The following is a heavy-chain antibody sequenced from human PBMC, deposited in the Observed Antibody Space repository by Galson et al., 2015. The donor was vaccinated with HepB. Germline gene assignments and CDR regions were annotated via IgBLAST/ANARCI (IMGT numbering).Heavy chain of an antibody. D-gene: IGHD3-22*01. J-gene: IGHJ4*02. Sequence: SLRLSCAASGFTFSNYPMRWVRQAPGKGLEWVSGIRGGGGNTFYADSVKGRFTISRDNSKNTLYLQMNSLTAEDTAIYYCAKANAGISMIVVVVATWDYWGQGTPVTVSS. V-gene: IGHV3-23*01. CDR2: IRGGGGNT. CDR3: AKANAGISMIVVVVATWDY. CDR1: GFTFSNYP.